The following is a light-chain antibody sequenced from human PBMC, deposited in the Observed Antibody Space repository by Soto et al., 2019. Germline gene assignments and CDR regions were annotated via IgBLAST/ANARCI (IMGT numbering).Light chain of an antibody. CDR1: QSISSNF. CDR3: QQYGSSRRT. J-gene: IGKJ4*01. V-gene: IGKV3-20*01. CDR2: GAS. Sequence: EIVMTQCPATLSLSPGEGATLSCRASQSISSNFLAWYQQKRGQAPRLLIHGASNRATGIPDRFSGSGSGTDFTLTISRLEPEDFAVYYCQQYGSSRRTFGGGTKVDNK.